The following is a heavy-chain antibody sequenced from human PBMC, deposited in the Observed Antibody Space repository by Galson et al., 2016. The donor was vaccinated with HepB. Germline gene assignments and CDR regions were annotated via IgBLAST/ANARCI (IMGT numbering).Heavy chain of an antibody. CDR1: GGSISSTSYL. J-gene: IGHJ4*02. Sequence: SETLSLTCTVSGGSISSTSYLWGWIRQPPGKGLEWIGTIYHRGTTYYNPSPKSRVTISVDTSRNQFSLKLSSVTAADTSVYYCARLAHGGTFFDYWGQGTPVTVSS. CDR3: ARLAHGGTFFDY. D-gene: IGHD1-14*01. V-gene: IGHV4-39*01. CDR2: IYHRGTT.